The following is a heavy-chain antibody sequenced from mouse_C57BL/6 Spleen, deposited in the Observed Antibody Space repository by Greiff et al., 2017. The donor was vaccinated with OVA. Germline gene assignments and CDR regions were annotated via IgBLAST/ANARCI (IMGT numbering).Heavy chain of an antibody. CDR3: ASLYYGSYYAMDY. V-gene: IGHV1-64*01. Sequence: QVQLQQPGAELVKPGASVKLSCKASGYTFTSYWMHWVKQRPGQGLEWIGMIHPNSGSTNYNEKFKSKATLTVDKSSSTAYMQPSSLTSEDPAVYYCASLYYGSYYAMDYWGQGTSVTVSS. CDR2: IHPNSGST. D-gene: IGHD1-1*01. CDR1: GYTFTSYW. J-gene: IGHJ4*01.